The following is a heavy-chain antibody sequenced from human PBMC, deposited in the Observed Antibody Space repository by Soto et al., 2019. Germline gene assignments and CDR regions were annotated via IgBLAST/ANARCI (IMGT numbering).Heavy chain of an antibody. CDR3: ERAAGGASKFDY. D-gene: IGHD3-10*01. V-gene: IGHV4-59*11. J-gene: IGHJ4*02. Sequence: SETLSLTCTVSGSSLSGHYWSWMRQPPGKGLECIGYIYYGGSTNYNPSLKSRVTISVDTSKTQFSLKLSSVTAADTAVYYCERAAGGASKFDYWGQGTLVTVSS. CDR2: IYYGGST. CDR1: GSSLSGHY.